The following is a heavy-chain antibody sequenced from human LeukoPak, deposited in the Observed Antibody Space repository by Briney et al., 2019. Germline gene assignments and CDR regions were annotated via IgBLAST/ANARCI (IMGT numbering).Heavy chain of an antibody. J-gene: IGHJ5*02. CDR2: ISAYNGDT. CDR3: ARVGGSPWVVPAARCDP. Sequence: GASVKVSCKASGYTFTSYGISWVRQAPGQGLEWMGWISAYNGDTNYAQKLQGRVTMTTDTSTSTAYMELRSLRSDDTAVYYCARVGGSPWVVPAARCDPWGQGTLVTVSS. CDR1: GYTFTSYG. V-gene: IGHV1-18*01. D-gene: IGHD2-2*01.